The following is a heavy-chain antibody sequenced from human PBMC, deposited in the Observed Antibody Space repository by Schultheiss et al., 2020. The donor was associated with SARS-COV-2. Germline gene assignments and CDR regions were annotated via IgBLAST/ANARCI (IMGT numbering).Heavy chain of an antibody. CDR1: GGSISSGGYY. D-gene: IGHD6-25*01. J-gene: IGHJ6*02. CDR3: ARRSDWDRGGMDV. V-gene: IGHV4-39*01. Sequence: SETLSLTCTVSGGSISSGGYYWSWIRQHPGKGLEWIGSIYYSGSTYYNPSLKSRVTISVDTSKNQFSLMLSAVTAADTAVYYCARRSDWDRGGMDVWGQGTTVTVSS. CDR2: IYYSGST.